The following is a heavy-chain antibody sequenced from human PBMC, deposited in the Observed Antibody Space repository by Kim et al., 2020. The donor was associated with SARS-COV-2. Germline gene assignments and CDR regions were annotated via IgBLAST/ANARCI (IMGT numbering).Heavy chain of an antibody. V-gene: IGHV3-21*01. D-gene: IGHD1-26*01. J-gene: IGHJ4*02. CDR2: YI. CDR3: AREMDSGSFD. Sequence: YIYYADSVKGRFTTARDTAKNSLYLQMNSLRAEDTAVYYCAREMDSGSFDWGQGTLVTVSS.